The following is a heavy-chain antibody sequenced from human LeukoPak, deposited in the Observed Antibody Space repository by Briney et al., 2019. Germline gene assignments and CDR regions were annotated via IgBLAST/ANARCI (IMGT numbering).Heavy chain of an antibody. J-gene: IGHJ4*02. V-gene: IGHV4-39*01. Sequence: SETLSLTCTVSGGSISSSSYYWGWIRQPPGQGLEWIGGIYYSGSTYYNPSLKSRVTISVDTSKNQFSLKLSSVTAADTAVYYCARHLAGSHFPASVGYWGQGTLVTVYS. CDR3: ARHLAGSHFPASVGY. CDR2: IYYSGST. CDR1: GGSISSSSYY. D-gene: IGHD3-10*01.